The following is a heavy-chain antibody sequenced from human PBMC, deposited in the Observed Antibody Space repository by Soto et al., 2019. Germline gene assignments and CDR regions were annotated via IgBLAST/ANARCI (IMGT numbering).Heavy chain of an antibody. CDR1: GSSISSGGYY. V-gene: IGHV4-31*03. CDR2: IYFSGTT. CDR3: AGVYGSESYYYFDY. D-gene: IGHD3-10*01. Sequence: QVQLQESGPGLVKPSQTLSLTCTVSGSSISSGGYYWSWIRQHPGKGLEWIGYIYFSGTTYYNPSLKSRVTIAVDTSNTQCSLTLSSVTAAATAVYYCAGVYGSESYYYFDYWGHGTLVTVSS. J-gene: IGHJ4*01.